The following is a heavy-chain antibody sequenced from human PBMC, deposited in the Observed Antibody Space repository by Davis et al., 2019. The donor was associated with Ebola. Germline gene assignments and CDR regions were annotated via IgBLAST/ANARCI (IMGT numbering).Heavy chain of an antibody. CDR3: ATSGDGYYYYGMDV. D-gene: IGHD7-27*01. V-gene: IGHV3-30*03. CDR1: GFTFSSYG. J-gene: IGHJ6*02. CDR2: ISYDGSNK. Sequence: GESLKISCAASGFTFSSYGMHWVRQAPGKGLEWVAVISYDGSNKYYADSVKGRFTISRDNSKNTLYLQMNSLRAEDTAVYYCATSGDGYYYYGMDVWGQGTTVTVSS.